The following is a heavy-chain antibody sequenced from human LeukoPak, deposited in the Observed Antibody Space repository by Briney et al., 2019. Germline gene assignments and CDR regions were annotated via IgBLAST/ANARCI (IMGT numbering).Heavy chain of an antibody. Sequence: GGSLRLSCAASGFTFSRYWMSWVRQAPGKGLEWVAVIWYDGSNKYYADSVKGRFTISRDNSKNTLYLQMNSLRAEDTAVYYCAKEPYPYDSSGYYDYWGQGTLVTVSS. J-gene: IGHJ4*02. D-gene: IGHD3-22*01. CDR1: GFTFSRYW. CDR3: AKEPYPYDSSGYYDY. CDR2: IWYDGSNK. V-gene: IGHV3-33*06.